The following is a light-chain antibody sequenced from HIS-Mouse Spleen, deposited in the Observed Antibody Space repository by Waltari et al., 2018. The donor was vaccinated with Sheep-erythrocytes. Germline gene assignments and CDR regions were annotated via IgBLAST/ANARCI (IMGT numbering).Light chain of an antibody. J-gene: IGLJ1*01. CDR1: SRAVGGYNY. CDR2: DVS. V-gene: IGLV2-11*01. CDR3: CSYAGSYNHV. Sequence: QSALTQPRSVSGSPGQSVTISCTGTSRAVGGYNYCSWYQQHPGKAPKLMIYDVSKRPSGVPDRFSGSKSGNTASLTISGLQAEDEADYYCCSYAGSYNHVFATGTKVTVL.